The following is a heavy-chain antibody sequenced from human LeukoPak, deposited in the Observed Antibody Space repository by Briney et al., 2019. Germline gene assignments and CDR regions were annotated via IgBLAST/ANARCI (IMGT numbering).Heavy chain of an antibody. CDR2: IIPIFGTA. CDR3: ARGIDCSGGSCYSGQHDY. J-gene: IGHJ4*02. D-gene: IGHD2-15*01. CDR1: GGTFSSYA. V-gene: IGHV1-69*13. Sequence: GASVKVSCKASGGTFSSYAISWVRQAPGQGLEWMGGIIPIFGTANYAQRFQGRVTITADESTSTAYMELSSLRSEDTAVYYCARGIDCSGGSCYSGQHDYWGQGTLVTVSS.